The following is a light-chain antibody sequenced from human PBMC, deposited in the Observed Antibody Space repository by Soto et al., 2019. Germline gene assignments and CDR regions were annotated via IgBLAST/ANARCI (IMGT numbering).Light chain of an antibody. CDR2: EVS. V-gene: IGLV2-14*01. CDR3: SSYTSSSTRV. J-gene: IGLJ1*01. Sequence: QSVLTQPPSASGSPGQSVTISCIGTSSDVGGYNYVSWYQQHPGKAPKLTIYEVSNRPSGVSNRFSGSKSGNTASLTISGLQAEDEADYYCSSYTSSSTRVFGTGTKVTVL. CDR1: SSDVGGYNY.